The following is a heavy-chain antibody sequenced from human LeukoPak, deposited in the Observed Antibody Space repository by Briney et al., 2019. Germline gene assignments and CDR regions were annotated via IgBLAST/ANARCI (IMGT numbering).Heavy chain of an antibody. CDR2: IYYTGST. V-gene: IGHV4-59*08. Sequence: KPSETLSLTCSVSGGSISSLYWSWIRQPPGEGLEWIGYIYYTGSTNYNPSLKSRVTMFVDMSKNQFSLRLSSVTAAETAVYYCARHRAYISSSPFDYWGQGTLVTVSS. CDR3: ARHRAYISSSPFDY. D-gene: IGHD6-6*01. CDR1: GGSISSLY. J-gene: IGHJ4*02.